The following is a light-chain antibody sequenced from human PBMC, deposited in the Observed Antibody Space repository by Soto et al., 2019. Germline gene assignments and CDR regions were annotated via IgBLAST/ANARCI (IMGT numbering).Light chain of an antibody. J-gene: IGKJ4*01. CDR2: WAS. V-gene: IGKV4-1*01. Sequence: DIVMTQSTDALAVSMVERASINCKSSQDVLYSSNNTNYLTWYQQKPGQPPKLLISWASTRASEVPERFSGSGSGTEFTLTISSLQSEEVAGYYCREYYDCPLTVGGGTKVEIK. CDR1: QDVLYSSNNTNY. CDR3: REYYDCPLT.